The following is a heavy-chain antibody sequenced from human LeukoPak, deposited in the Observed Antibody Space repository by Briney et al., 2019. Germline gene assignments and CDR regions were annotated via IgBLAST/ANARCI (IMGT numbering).Heavy chain of an antibody. CDR2: ISSSSSYI. Sequence: GGSLRLSCGASGFTFSKYAMSWVRQAPGKGLEWVSSISSSSSYIYYADSVKGRFTISRDNAKNSLYLQMNSLRAEDTAVYYCARDVHSGYDLWGQGTLVTVSS. CDR3: ARDVHSGYDL. D-gene: IGHD5-12*01. J-gene: IGHJ4*02. V-gene: IGHV3-21*01. CDR1: GFTFSKYA.